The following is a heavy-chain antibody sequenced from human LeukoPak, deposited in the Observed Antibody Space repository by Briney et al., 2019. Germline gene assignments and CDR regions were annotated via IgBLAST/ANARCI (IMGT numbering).Heavy chain of an antibody. V-gene: IGHV1-18*01. CDR2: ISPYNGAT. J-gene: IGHJ4*02. CDR3: ARDQNWASYYFDS. D-gene: IGHD7-27*01. CDR1: GYSFTTYG. Sequence: ASVKVSCKPSGYSFTTYGISWVPQAPGQGLEWMGWISPYNGATNYAQKLQGRVTMTTDTSTSTAYMELRSLRSDDTAIYYCARDQNWASYYFDSWGQGTLVTVSS.